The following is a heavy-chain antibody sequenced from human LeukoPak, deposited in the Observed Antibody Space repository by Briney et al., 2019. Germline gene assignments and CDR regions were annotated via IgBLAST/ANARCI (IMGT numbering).Heavy chain of an antibody. Sequence: SETLSLTCTVSGYSISSGYYWGWIRQPPGKGLEWIGSIYHSGSTYYNPSLKSRVTISVDTSKNQFSLKLSSVTAADTAVYYCARGGCSSTSCYPDYWGQGTLVTVSS. CDR2: IYHSGST. J-gene: IGHJ4*02. D-gene: IGHD2-2*01. CDR1: GYSISSGYY. CDR3: ARGGCSSTSCYPDY. V-gene: IGHV4-38-2*02.